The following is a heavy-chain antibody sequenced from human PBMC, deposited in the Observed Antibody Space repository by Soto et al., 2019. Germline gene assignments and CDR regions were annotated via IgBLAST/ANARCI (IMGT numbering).Heavy chain of an antibody. V-gene: IGHV4-34*01. D-gene: IGHD3-10*01. CDR3: ARARITMVRGVKTYYFDY. CDR1: GGSFSGYY. J-gene: IGHJ4*02. Sequence: TSETLSLTCAVYGGSFSGYYWSWIRQPPGKGLEWIGEINHSGSTNYNPSLKSRVTISVDTSKNHFSLKLSSVTAADTAVYYCARARITMVRGVKTYYFDYWGQGTLVTVSS. CDR2: INHSGST.